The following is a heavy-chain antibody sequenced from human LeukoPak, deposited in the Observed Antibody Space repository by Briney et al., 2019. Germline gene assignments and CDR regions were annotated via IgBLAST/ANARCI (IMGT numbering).Heavy chain of an antibody. Sequence: LETLSLTCTVSGGSVSSGSYYWSWIRQPPGKGLEWIGYIYYSGSTNYNPSLKSRVTISVDTSKNQFSLKLSSVTAADTAVYYCARDHGQHLFDYWGQGTLVTVSS. CDR1: GGSVSSGSYY. J-gene: IGHJ4*02. V-gene: IGHV4-61*01. CDR2: IYYSGST. CDR3: ARDHGQHLFDY. D-gene: IGHD6-13*01.